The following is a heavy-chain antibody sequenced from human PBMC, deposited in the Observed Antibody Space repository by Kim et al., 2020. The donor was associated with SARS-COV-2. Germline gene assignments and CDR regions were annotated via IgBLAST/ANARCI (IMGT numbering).Heavy chain of an antibody. J-gene: IGHJ4*02. V-gene: IGHV3-15*01. Sequence: GGSLRLSCAASGFTFSNAWMSWVRQAPGKGLEWVGRIKSKTDGGTTDYAAPVKGRFTISRDDSKNTLYLQMNSLKTEDTAVYYCTTDSWDMVRGVIIRTIDYWGQGTLVTVSS. CDR1: GFTFSNAW. CDR2: IKSKTDGGTT. D-gene: IGHD3-10*01. CDR3: TTDSWDMVRGVIIRTIDY.